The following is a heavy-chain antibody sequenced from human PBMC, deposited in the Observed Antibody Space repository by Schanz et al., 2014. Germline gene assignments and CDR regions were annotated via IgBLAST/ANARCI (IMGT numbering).Heavy chain of an antibody. V-gene: IGHV3-23*04. D-gene: IGHD1-26*01. CDR2: ISASGGDT. CDR3: ARSRSGFYFDY. J-gene: IGHJ4*02. Sequence: EVQLAESGGGLVQPGGSLRLSCAASGFTFGDYAMTWVRQAPGKGLEWLSVISASGGDTYYADSVKGRFTISRDNAKNSLYLEMNSLRAEDTALYYCARSRSGFYFDYWGQGTLVTVSS. CDR1: GFTFGDYA.